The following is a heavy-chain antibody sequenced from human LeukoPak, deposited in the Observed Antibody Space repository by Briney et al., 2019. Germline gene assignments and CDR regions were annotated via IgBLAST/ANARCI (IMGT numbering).Heavy chain of an antibody. Sequence: TSVKVSCKASGFTFTSSAMQWVRQARGQRLEWIGWIVVGSGNTNYAQKFQERVTITRDMSTSTAYMELSSLRSEDTAVYYCTADPSGYSYYYYGMDVWGQGTTVTVSS. CDR3: TADPSGYSYYYYGMDV. CDR1: GFTFTSSA. J-gene: IGHJ6*02. CDR2: IVVGSGNT. V-gene: IGHV1-58*02. D-gene: IGHD3-3*01.